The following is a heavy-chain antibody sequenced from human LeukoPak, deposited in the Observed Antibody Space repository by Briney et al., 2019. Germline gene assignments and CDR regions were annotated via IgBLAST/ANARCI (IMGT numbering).Heavy chain of an antibody. CDR1: GYTITTYS. D-gene: IGHD6-19*01. CDR2: ISPNSANT. Sequence: ASVNVSCKASGYTITTYSINWVRQAPGQGLEWMGWISPNSANTNFAQKLQDRVTMTTDTSTNTAYMELRSLRSDDTAVYYCARDRGGRHSSGWLYFDYWGQGTLVTVSS. J-gene: IGHJ4*02. V-gene: IGHV1-18*01. CDR3: ARDRGGRHSSGWLYFDY.